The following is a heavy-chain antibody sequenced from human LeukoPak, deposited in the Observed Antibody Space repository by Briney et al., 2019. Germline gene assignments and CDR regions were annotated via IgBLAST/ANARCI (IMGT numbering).Heavy chain of an antibody. J-gene: IGHJ4*02. CDR1: GFTFSSYA. CDR2: ISYGGSNK. Sequence: GGSLRLSCAASGFTFSSYALHWVRQAPGKGLEWVAVISYGGSNKYYADSVKGRFTISRENSKNTLYLQMNSLRAVDTAVYYCARNFGPYSNILYSLDYWGQGTLVTVSS. CDR3: ARNFGPYSNILYSLDY. D-gene: IGHD6-13*01. V-gene: IGHV3-30-3*01.